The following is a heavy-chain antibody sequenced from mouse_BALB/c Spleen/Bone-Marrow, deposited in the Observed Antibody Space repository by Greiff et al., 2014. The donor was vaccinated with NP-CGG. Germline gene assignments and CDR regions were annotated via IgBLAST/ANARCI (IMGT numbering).Heavy chain of an antibody. V-gene: IGHV1S135*01. CDR2: IDPYNGDT. CDR1: GYSFTDYN. Sequence: EVQLQQSGPELVKPGASVKVSCKASGYSFTDYNMYWVKQSHGKSLESIGYIDPYNGDTSYTQKFKGRATLTVDKSSNTAFTQRNSLTSEDSAVYYGASDGDYVAFDYWGQGTPVTVSA. J-gene: IGHJ3*01. CDR3: ASDGDYVAFDY. D-gene: IGHD2-13*01.